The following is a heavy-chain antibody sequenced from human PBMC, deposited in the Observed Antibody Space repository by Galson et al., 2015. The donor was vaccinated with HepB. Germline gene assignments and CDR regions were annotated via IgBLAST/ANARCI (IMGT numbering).Heavy chain of an antibody. V-gene: IGHV1-69*02. J-gene: IGHJ4*02. CDR3: ASQTTVVTPWPHYWFDY. D-gene: IGHD4-23*01. CDR2: IIPILGIA. CDR1: GGTFSSYT. Sequence: SVKVSCKASGGTFSSYTISWVRQAPGQGLEWMGRIIPILGIANYAQKFQGRVTITADKSTSTAYMELSSLRSEDTAVYYCASQTTVVTPWPHYWFDYWGQGTLVTVSS.